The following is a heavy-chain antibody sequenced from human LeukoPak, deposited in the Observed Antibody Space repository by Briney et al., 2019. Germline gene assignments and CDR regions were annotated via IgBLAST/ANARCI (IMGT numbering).Heavy chain of an antibody. Sequence: GGSLRPSCAASGFTFSSYAMSWVRQAPGKGLEWVSAISGGGSTHYADSVKGRFSISRDNSKNTLYLQMNSLRAEDTAVYYCGKDESAGAGTLLAYWGQGTLVTVSS. CDR2: ISGGGST. D-gene: IGHD6-13*01. CDR1: GFTFSSYA. V-gene: IGHV3-23*01. CDR3: GKDESAGAGTLLAY. J-gene: IGHJ4*02.